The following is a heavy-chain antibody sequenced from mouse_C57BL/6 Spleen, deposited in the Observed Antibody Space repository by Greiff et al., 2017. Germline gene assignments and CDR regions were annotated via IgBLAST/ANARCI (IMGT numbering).Heavy chain of an antibody. Sequence: QVQLQQPGAELVRPGSSVKLSCKASGYTFTSYWMHWVKQRPIQGLEWIGNIDPSDSETHYNQKFKDKATLTVDKSSSTAYMQLSSLTSEDSAVYYCARSPGSKNFDYWGQGTTLTVSS. J-gene: IGHJ2*01. CDR2: IDPSDSET. D-gene: IGHD4-1*01. CDR3: ARSPGSKNFDY. CDR1: GYTFTSYW. V-gene: IGHV1-52*01.